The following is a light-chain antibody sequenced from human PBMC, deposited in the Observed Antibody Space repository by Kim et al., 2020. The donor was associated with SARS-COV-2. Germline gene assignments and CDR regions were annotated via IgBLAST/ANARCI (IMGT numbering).Light chain of an antibody. J-gene: IGLJ3*02. CDR2: RTN. CDR1: SSNIEKNY. Sequence: GQRVTISCSGSSSNIEKNYLYWYQQVPGTAPKVLIYRTNQRPSGVPDRFSGSKSGTSASLAISCLRSEDDADYYCAAWDDRVSGRVFGGGTQLTVL. CDR3: AAWDDRVSGRV. V-gene: IGLV1-47*01.